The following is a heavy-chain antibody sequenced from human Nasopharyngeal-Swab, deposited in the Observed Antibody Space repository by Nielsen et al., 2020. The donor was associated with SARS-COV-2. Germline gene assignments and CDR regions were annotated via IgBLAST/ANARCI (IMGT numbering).Heavy chain of an antibody. CDR3: ARDLILTGSAFFDY. V-gene: IGHV3-30-3*01. CDR2: ISYDGSNK. J-gene: IGHJ4*02. D-gene: IGHD3-9*01. Sequence: VRQAPGKGLEWVAVISYDGSNKYYADSVKGRFTISRDNSKNTLYLQMNSLRAEDTAVYYCARDLILTGSAFFDYWGQRTLVTVSS.